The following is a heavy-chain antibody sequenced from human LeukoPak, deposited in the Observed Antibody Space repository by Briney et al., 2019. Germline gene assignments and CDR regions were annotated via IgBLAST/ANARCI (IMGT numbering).Heavy chain of an antibody. V-gene: IGHV3-30-3*01. CDR3: ARELLRFLEWAPSDNPAY. Sequence: GGSLRLSCAASGFTFSSYAMHWVRQAPGKGLEWGAVISYHGSNKYYADSVKGRFTISRDNSKNTLYLQMNSLRAEDTAVYYCARELLRFLEWAPSDNPAYWGQGTLVTVSS. D-gene: IGHD3-3*01. J-gene: IGHJ4*02. CDR2: ISYHGSNK. CDR1: GFTFSSYA.